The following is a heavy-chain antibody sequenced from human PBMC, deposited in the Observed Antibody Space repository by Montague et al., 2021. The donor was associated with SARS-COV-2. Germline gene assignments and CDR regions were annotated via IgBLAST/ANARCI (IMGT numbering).Heavy chain of an antibody. CDR1: GASFSDYF. CDR2: IHYSGNA. D-gene: IGHD1-26*01. CDR3: AIEVGAMVYYYGMDV. Sequence: SETLSLTCSVSGASFSDYFWSWIRQPPGKGLEWIAYIHYSGNAAYNPSLKSRVTISIDTSKNQFSLKLSSVTAADTAVYYCAIEVGAMVYYYGMDVWGQGTTVTVSS. J-gene: IGHJ6*02. V-gene: IGHV4-59*08.